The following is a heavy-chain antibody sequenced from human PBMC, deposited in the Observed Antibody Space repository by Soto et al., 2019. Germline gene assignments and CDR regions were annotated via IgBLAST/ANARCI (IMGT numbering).Heavy chain of an antibody. V-gene: IGHV4-39*01. Sequence: PSETLAVSCTFSGASISIDEYHWGWIRQPPGKGLEWIGSVKSSGTYYNPSLRSRITVSVDTSNNQFSLNLRSVTAADTATYYCVRLGDSWGQGAMVTVSS. CDR3: VRLGDS. J-gene: IGHJ4*02. CDR2: VKSSGT. CDR1: GASISIDEYH. D-gene: IGHD3-10*01.